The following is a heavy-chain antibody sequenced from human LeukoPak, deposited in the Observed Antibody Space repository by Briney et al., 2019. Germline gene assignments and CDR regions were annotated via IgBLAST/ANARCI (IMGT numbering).Heavy chain of an antibody. Sequence: GALRLSCAASGFTFSSYSMHWVRQAPGKGLEWVTLILYDGSNEYYADSEKGRFTISRDNSKNTLYLQMNSLRAEDTAVYYCAKDSGYNYGHGFNYWGQGTLVTVSS. CDR1: GFTFSSYS. CDR2: ILYDGSNE. CDR3: AKDSGYNYGHGFNY. J-gene: IGHJ4*02. V-gene: IGHV3-30*04. D-gene: IGHD5-18*01.